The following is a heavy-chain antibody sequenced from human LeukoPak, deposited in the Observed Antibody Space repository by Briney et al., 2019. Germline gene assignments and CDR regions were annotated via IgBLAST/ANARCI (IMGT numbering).Heavy chain of an antibody. Sequence: PGGSLRLSCAASGFTFSSYWMNWVRQAPGKGLEWVANIKQDGSEKYYVDSVKGRFTIPRDNAKNSLYLQMDSLRVEDTAFYFCARASYTGFDLHFDQWGQGTLVTVSS. CDR3: ARASYTGFDLHFDQ. V-gene: IGHV3-7*01. CDR1: GFTFSSYW. D-gene: IGHD5-12*01. J-gene: IGHJ4*02. CDR2: IKQDGSEK.